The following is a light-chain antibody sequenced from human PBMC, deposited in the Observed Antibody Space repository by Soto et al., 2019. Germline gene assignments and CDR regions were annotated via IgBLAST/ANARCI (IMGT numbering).Light chain of an antibody. CDR3: QQYCSSPPYT. V-gene: IGKV3-20*01. CDR2: GST. CDR1: QSVSNNY. Sequence: EVVLTQSPGTLSLSPGERATLSCRASQSVSNNYLAWYQQKRGQSPKLLIFGSTDRATGIPDRFSGSGSGTAFSPTISRLEHEDFSAYYCQQYCSSPPYTFGQGTKLEIK. J-gene: IGKJ2*01.